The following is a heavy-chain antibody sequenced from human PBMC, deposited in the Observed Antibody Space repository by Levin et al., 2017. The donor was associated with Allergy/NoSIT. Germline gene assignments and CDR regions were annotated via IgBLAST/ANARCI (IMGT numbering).Heavy chain of an antibody. V-gene: IGHV3-33*05. CDR1: GFTFSSYA. Sequence: PGESLKISCAASGFTFSSYAMHWVRQAPGKGLEWVSTISFDGSNKFYGDSVKGRFTISRDNSKGILSLQMNSLRVEDTAVYYCASSGVSGADIYYCYAMDVWGQGTTVTVSS. D-gene: IGHD3-10*01. J-gene: IGHJ6*02. CDR3: ASSGVSGADIYYCYAMDV. CDR2: ISFDGSNK.